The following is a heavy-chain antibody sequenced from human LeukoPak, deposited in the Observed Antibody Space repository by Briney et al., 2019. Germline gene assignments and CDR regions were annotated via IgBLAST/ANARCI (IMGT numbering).Heavy chain of an antibody. CDR2: TSGSGGIT. CDR1: GFTFSSYA. Sequence: GGSLRLSCAASGFTFSSYAMSWVRQAPGKGLEWVSSTSGSGGITYYADSVKGRFTISRDNSKNTLYLQMNSLRPEDTAVYYCARGQLWQTGWFDPWGQGTLVTVSS. CDR3: ARGQLWQTGWFDP. V-gene: IGHV3-23*01. D-gene: IGHD5-24*01. J-gene: IGHJ5*02.